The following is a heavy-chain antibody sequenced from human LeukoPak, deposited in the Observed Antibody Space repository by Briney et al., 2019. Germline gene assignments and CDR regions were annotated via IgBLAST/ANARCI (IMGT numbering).Heavy chain of an antibody. V-gene: IGHV4-34*01. CDR2: INHSGST. D-gene: IGHD3-22*01. J-gene: IGHJ4*02. CDR3: ARGCIYYDSSGYYSYYFDY. CDR1: GGSFSGYY. Sequence: PSETLSLTCAVYGGSFSGYYWSWIRQPPGKGLEWIGAINHSGSTNYNPPLKSRVTISVDTSKNQFSLKLSSVTAADTAVYYCARGCIYYDSSGYYSYYFDYWGQGTVVTVSS.